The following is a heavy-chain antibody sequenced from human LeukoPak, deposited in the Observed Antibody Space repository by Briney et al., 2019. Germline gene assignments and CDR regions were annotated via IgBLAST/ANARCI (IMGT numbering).Heavy chain of an antibody. CDR2: ISSGNYI. Sequence: PGGSLRLSCVASGFTFSTYSMNWVRQAPGKGLEWVSSISSGNYIYYADSVKGRFTISRDSAKNSVFLEMNSLRAEDTGVYYCARGPLIAAAGTWWGQGTLVTVSS. D-gene: IGHD6-13*01. CDR3: ARGPLIAAAGTW. J-gene: IGHJ4*02. CDR1: GFTFSTYS. V-gene: IGHV3-21*01.